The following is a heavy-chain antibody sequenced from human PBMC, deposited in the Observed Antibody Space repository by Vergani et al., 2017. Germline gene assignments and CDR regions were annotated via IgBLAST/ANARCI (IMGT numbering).Heavy chain of an antibody. Sequence: QVQLVQSGAEVKKPGSSVKVSCKASGGTFSSYAISWVRQAPGQGLEWMGVIIPIFGTANYAQKFQGRVTITADESTRPACMELTSLRSADTAVYYCASAVRGITIVSWDRDVWGKGTTVTVSS. CDR3: ASAVRGITIVSWDRDV. J-gene: IGHJ6*03. CDR1: GGTFSSYA. D-gene: IGHD5/OR15-5a*01. CDR2: IIPIFGTA. V-gene: IGHV1-69*01.